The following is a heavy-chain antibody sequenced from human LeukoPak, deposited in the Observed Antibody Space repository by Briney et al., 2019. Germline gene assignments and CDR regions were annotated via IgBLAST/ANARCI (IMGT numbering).Heavy chain of an antibody. Sequence: SETLSLTCAVYGGSFSGYYWRWIRQPPGKGLEWIGEINHSGSTNYNPSLKSRVTISVDTSKNQFSLKLSSVTAADTAAYYCARRPYNWNDEHYYYYGMDVWGQGTTVTVS. CDR2: INHSGST. V-gene: IGHV4-34*01. D-gene: IGHD1-1*01. CDR1: GGSFSGYY. CDR3: ARRPYNWNDEHYYYYGMDV. J-gene: IGHJ6*02.